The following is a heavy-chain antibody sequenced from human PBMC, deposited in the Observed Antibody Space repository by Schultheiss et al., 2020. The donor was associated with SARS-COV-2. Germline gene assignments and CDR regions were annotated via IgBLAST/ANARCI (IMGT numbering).Heavy chain of an antibody. CDR1: GFTFSSYD. CDR2: VNPDGSHT. V-gene: IGHV3-74*03. J-gene: IGHJ3*02. CDR3: ARDDI. Sequence: GGSLRLSCAASGFTFSSYDMHWVRQATGKGLEWVSRVNPDGSHTTYADSVKGRFTISRDNAKNSLYLQMNSLRAEDTAVYFCARDDIWGQGAMVTVSS.